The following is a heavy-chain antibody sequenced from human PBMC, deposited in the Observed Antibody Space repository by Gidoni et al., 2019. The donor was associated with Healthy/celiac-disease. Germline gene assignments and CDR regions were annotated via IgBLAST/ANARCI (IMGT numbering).Heavy chain of an antibody. CDR1: GGTFSSYA. V-gene: IGHV1-69*01. CDR3: ARDRGFGGGHYYGMDV. D-gene: IGHD3-10*01. J-gene: IGHJ6*02. Sequence: QVQLVQSGAEVKKPGSSVKVSCKASGGTFSSYAISWVRQAPGQGLEWMGGIIPIFGTANYEQKFQGRVTITADESTSTAYMELSSLRSEDTAVYYCARDRGFGGGHYYGMDVWGQGTTVTVSS. CDR2: IIPIFGTA.